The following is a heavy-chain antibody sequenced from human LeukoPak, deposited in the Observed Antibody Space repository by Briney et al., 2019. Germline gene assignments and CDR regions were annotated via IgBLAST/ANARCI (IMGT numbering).Heavy chain of an antibody. D-gene: IGHD6-19*01. CDR1: GGSISSYY. CDR3: ATLPGPSGWYRAYYYGMDV. Sequence: SETLSLTCTVSGGSISSYYWSWIRQPPGKGLEWIGYIYYSGSTNYNPSLKSRVTISVDTSKNQFSLKLSSVTAADTAVYYCATLPGPSGWYRAYYYGMDVWGQGTTVTVSS. J-gene: IGHJ6*02. V-gene: IGHV4-59*08. CDR2: IYYSGST.